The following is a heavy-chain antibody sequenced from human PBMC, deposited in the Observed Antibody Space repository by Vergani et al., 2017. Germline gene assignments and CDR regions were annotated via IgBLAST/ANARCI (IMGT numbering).Heavy chain of an antibody. CDR1: GFTFDDYT. J-gene: IGHJ6*02. CDR3: AKALGGTPYYDFWSGSPQGDYGMDV. D-gene: IGHD3-3*01. V-gene: IGHV3-43*01. CDR2: ISWDGGST. Sequence: EVQLVESGGVVVQPGGSLRLSCAASGFTFDDYTMHWVRQAPGKGLEWVSLISWDGGSTYYADSVKGRFTISRDNSKNSLYLQMNSLRTEDTALYYCAKALGGTPYYDFWSGSPQGDYGMDVWGQGTTVTVSS.